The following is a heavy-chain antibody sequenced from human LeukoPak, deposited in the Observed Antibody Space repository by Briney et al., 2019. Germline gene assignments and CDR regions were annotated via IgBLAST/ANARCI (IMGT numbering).Heavy chain of an antibody. CDR1: GFTFSSYN. D-gene: IGHD2-2*01. V-gene: IGHV4-34*01. J-gene: IGHJ5*02. Sequence: PGGSLRLSCAASGFTFSSYNMNWVRQPPGKGLEWIGEINHSGSTNYNPSLKSRVTISVDTSKNQFSLKLSSVTAADTAVYYCARDLGYCSSTSCYGGWFDPWGQGTLVTVSS. CDR3: ARDLGYCSSTSCYGGWFDP. CDR2: INHSGST.